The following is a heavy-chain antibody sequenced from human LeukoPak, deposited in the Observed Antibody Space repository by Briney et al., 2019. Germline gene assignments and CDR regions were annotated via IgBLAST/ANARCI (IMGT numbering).Heavy chain of an antibody. V-gene: IGHV3-23*01. D-gene: IGHD1-1*01. J-gene: IGHJ4*02. CDR1: GFTFSSSA. CDR2: ISGSGSGGST. CDR3: AKDPDWNDVPNHPPFDY. Sequence: PGGSLRLSCAASGFTFSSSAMSWVRQAPGKGLEWVSNISGSGSGGSTYYADSVKGRFTISRDNSKNTLYLQMNSLRAEDTAVYYCAKDPDWNDVPNHPPFDYWGQGTLVTVSS.